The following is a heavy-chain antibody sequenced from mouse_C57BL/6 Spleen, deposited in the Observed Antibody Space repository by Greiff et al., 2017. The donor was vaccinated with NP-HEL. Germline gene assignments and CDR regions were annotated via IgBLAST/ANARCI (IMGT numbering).Heavy chain of an antibody. Sequence: VQLKQSGAELVKPGASVKLSCTASGFNIKDYYMHWVKQRTEQGLEWIGRIDPEDGETKYAPKFQGKATITADTSSNTAYLQLSSLTSEDTAVYYCAFTTVVADRFWYFDVWGTGTTVTVSS. J-gene: IGHJ1*03. V-gene: IGHV14-2*01. D-gene: IGHD1-1*01. CDR2: IDPEDGET. CDR1: GFNIKDYY. CDR3: AFTTVVADRFWYFDV.